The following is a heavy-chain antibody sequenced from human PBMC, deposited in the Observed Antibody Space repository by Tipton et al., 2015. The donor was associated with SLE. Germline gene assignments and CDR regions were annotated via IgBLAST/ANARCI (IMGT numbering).Heavy chain of an antibody. CDR1: GFTFGTSW. Sequence: SLRLSCAASGFTFGTSWMSWVRQAPGKGLEWVANIAGDGSEYYADSVKGRFILSRDNAKNSVFLQINNLRAEDTAVYYCARDDDTSGHYSKFEYWGQGTLVTVSP. V-gene: IGHV3-7*01. CDR3: ARDDDTSGHYSKFEY. D-gene: IGHD3-22*01. CDR2: IAGDGSE. J-gene: IGHJ4*02.